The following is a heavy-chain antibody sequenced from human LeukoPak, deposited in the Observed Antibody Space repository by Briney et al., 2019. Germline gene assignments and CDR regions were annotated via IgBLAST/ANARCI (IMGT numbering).Heavy chain of an antibody. J-gene: IGHJ3*02. CDR2: INPNSGGT. CDR3: ASFITGTQRGPDDAFDI. Sequence: ASVKVSCKASGYTFTDYYMHWVRQAPGQGLEWMGWINPNSGGTNYAQKFQGRVTMTRNTSISTAYMELSRLRSDDTAVYYCASFITGTQRGPDDAFDIWGQGTMVTVSS. D-gene: IGHD1-20*01. V-gene: IGHV1-2*02. CDR1: GYTFTDYY.